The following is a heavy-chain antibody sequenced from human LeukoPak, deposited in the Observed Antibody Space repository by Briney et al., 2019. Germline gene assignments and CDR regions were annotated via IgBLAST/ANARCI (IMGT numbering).Heavy chain of an antibody. CDR1: GFTFSSYW. CDR3: ARYKTRYYDYVWGSYPY. CDR2: ISSSGSTI. Sequence: GGSLRLSCAASGFTFSSYWMSWVRQAPGKGLEWVSYISSSGSTIYYADSVKGRFTISRDNAKNSLYLQMNSLRAEDTAVYYCARYKTRYYDYVWGSYPYWGQGTLVTVSS. J-gene: IGHJ4*02. D-gene: IGHD3-16*01. V-gene: IGHV3-48*04.